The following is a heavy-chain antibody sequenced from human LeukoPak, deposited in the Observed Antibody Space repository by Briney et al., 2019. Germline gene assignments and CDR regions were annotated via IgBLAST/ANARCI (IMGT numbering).Heavy chain of an antibody. Sequence: PGGSLRLSCAASGFTFSDYYMSWIRQAPGKGLEWISYISSGGSTIYYADSVRGQFTISRDNAKNSLYLQMNSLRAEDTAVYYCAEARGYCRGGNCPGGYYYGMDVWGEGTTVTVSS. CDR2: ISSGGSTI. V-gene: IGHV3-11*01. D-gene: IGHD2-15*01. J-gene: IGHJ6*04. CDR3: AEARGYCRGGNCPGGYYYGMDV. CDR1: GFTFSDYY.